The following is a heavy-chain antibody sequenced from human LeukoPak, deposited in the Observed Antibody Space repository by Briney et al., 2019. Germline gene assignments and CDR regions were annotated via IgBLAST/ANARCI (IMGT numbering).Heavy chain of an antibody. CDR1: GGSISSYY. D-gene: IGHD3-9*01. CDR3: ARTPRRDILTGYPIWVFDP. J-gene: IGHJ5*02. V-gene: IGHV4-59*01. Sequence: SETLSLTCTVSGGSISSYYWSWIRQPPGKGLEWIGYIYYSGSTNYNPSLKSRVTISVDTSKNQFSLKLSSVTAADTAVYYCARTPRRDILTGYPIWVFDPWGQGTLVTVSS. CDR2: IYYSGST.